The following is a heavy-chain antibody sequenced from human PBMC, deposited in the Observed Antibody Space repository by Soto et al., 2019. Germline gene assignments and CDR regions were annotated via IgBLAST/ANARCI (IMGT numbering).Heavy chain of an antibody. CDR1: GFTFSSYS. D-gene: IGHD6-13*01. Sequence: GGSLRLSCAASGFTFSSYSMNWVRQAPGKGLEWVSYISSSSSTIYYADSVKGRFTISRDNAKNSLYLQMNSLRAEDTAVYYCARDPYSSSWEDAFGIWGQGTMVTVSS. CDR2: ISSSSSTI. J-gene: IGHJ3*02. CDR3: ARDPYSSSWEDAFGI. V-gene: IGHV3-48*01.